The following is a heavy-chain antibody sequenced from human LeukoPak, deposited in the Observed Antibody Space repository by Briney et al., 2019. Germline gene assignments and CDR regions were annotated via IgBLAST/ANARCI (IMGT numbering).Heavy chain of an antibody. CDR2: ISSSGSAI. CDR1: GFTFSSDE. D-gene: IGHD3-10*02. Sequence: GGSLRLSCAASGFTFSSDERNWVRQAPGKGLEWGSYISSSGSAIYYADSVKGRFTISRDNAKNSLYLQMNSLRAEDTAVYYCAELGITMIGGVWGKGTTVTISS. V-gene: IGHV3-48*03. CDR3: AELGITMIGGV. J-gene: IGHJ6*04.